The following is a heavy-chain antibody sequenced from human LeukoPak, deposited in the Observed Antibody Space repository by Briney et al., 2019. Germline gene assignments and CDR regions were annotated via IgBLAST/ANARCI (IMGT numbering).Heavy chain of an antibody. CDR2: INPNSGGT. J-gene: IGHJ4*02. Sequence: ASVKVSCKASGYTFTGYYMHWVRQAPGQGLEWMGWINPNSGGTNYAQKFQGRVTMTRDTSISTAYMELSRPRSDDTAVYYCARVIALPYYDFWSCYSYFDYWGQATLVTVSS. CDR1: GYTFTGYY. CDR3: ARVIALPYYDFWSCYSYFDY. V-gene: IGHV1-2*02. D-gene: IGHD3-3*01.